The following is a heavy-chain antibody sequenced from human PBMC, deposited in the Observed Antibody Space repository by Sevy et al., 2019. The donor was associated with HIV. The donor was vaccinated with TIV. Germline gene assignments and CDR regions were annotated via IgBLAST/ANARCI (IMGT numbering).Heavy chain of an antibody. Sequence: GGSLRLSCAVPGFIFSGYWMTWVRQAPGKGLEWVANINPDGSEKYYVDSVKGRFTISRDNAENSLFLQMSPLGAADTAFYYCARGRYCSGGGCYIDFWGQGTLVTVSS. CDR1: GFIFSGYW. D-gene: IGHD2-15*01. CDR2: INPDGSEK. V-gene: IGHV3-7*01. J-gene: IGHJ4*02. CDR3: ARGRYCSGGGCYIDF.